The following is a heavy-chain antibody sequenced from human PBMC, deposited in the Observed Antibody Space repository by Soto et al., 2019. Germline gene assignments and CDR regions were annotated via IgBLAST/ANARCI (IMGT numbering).Heavy chain of an antibody. CDR2: IYHTGNA. Sequence: QLQLQESGPGQVKSSETLSLTCSVSGDSISNSRFYWAWIRQPPGEGLEWIGSIYHTGNAYYNPSLKRRVTISLYTSKNQFSLKLTSVTAADAALYYCARDYFDSSDYTTNWFDQWGQGTLVTVSS. V-gene: IGHV4-39*01. D-gene: IGHD3-22*01. J-gene: IGHJ5*02. CDR1: GDSISNSRFY. CDR3: ARDYFDSSDYTTNWFDQ.